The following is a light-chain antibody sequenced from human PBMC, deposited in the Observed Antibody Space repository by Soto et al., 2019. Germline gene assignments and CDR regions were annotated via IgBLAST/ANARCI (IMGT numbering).Light chain of an antibody. Sequence: DTQMTQSPSTLSASVGDRVTITCRASQSISTSMAWYQQRPGTAPKLLIYKTSTLESGVPSRFSGSGSWTEFTLTISSLQPDDFAPYHCQQYNTYSPTFGQGTKVEV. CDR3: QQYNTYSPT. V-gene: IGKV1-5*03. CDR1: QSISTS. J-gene: IGKJ1*01. CDR2: KTS.